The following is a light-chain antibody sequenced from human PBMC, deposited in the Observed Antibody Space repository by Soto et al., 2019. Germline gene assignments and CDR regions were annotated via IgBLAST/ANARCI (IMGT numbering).Light chain of an antibody. CDR2: EVS. CDR1: SSDVGGYNS. CDR3: SSYTSSSTPSV. J-gene: IGLJ1*01. Sequence: QSALTQPASVSGSPGQSITISCTGTSSDVGGYNSVSWYQQHPGKPPKLMIYEVSNRPSGVYNRISGSKSGNTASLAISGLQAADEADYYCSSYTSSSTPSVFGTGTKLTVL. V-gene: IGLV2-14*01.